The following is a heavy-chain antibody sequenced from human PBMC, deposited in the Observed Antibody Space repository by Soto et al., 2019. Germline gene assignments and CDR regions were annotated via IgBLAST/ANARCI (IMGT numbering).Heavy chain of an antibody. CDR1: GYTFTSYY. Sequence: ASVKVSCKASGYTFTSYYMHWVRQAPGQGLEWMGIINPGGGSTSYAQKFQGRVTMTRDTSTSTVYMELSSLRSEDTAVYYCTTVEGNSTRRHYYYYGMDVWGQGTTVTVSS. CDR2: INPGGGST. V-gene: IGHV1-46*01. J-gene: IGHJ6*02. CDR3: TTVEGNSTRRHYYYYGMDV. D-gene: IGHD2-2*01.